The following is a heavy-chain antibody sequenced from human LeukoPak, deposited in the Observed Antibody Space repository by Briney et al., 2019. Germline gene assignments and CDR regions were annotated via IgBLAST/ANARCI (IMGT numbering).Heavy chain of an antibody. CDR1: GGSFSGYY. CDR2: VYYSGST. D-gene: IGHD6-6*01. Sequence: SETLSLTCAVYGGSFSGYYWSWIRQPPGKGLEWIGYVYYSGSTNYNPSLKSRVTISVDTSKNQFSLRLTSVTAADTAVYYCARGRIAARPYFDYWGQGTLVNVSS. CDR3: ARGRIAARPYFDY. V-gene: IGHV4-59*01. J-gene: IGHJ4*02.